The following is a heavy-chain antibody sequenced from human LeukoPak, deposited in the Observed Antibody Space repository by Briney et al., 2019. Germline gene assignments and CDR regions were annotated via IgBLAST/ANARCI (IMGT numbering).Heavy chain of an antibody. CDR2: IRYDGNIK. CDR3: AKVTPGGSYDFWSGYYPYYYYYMDV. CDR1: GFTFSSYD. V-gene: IGHV3-30*02. J-gene: IGHJ6*03. Sequence: GGSLRLSCATSGFTFSSYDMHWVRQAPGKGLEWVAFIRYDGNIKYFADSVKGRFTISRDNSKNTLYLQMNSLRAEDTAVYYCAKVTPGGSYDFWSGYYPYYYYYMDVWGKGTTVTVSS. D-gene: IGHD3-3*01.